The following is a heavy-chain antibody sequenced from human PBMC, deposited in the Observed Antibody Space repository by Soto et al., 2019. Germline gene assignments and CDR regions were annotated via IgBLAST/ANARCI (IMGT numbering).Heavy chain of an antibody. V-gene: IGHV4-30-4*01. Sequence: SETLSLTCTVSGGSISSGDYYWSWIRQPPGKGLEWIGYIYYSGSTYYNPSLKSRVTISVDTSKNQFSLKLSSVTAADTAVYYCARVIVVVPAAHSPGPSRWFDPWGQGTLVTVSS. CDR2: IYYSGST. CDR3: ARVIVVVPAAHSPGPSRWFDP. J-gene: IGHJ5*02. CDR1: GGSISSGDYY. D-gene: IGHD2-2*01.